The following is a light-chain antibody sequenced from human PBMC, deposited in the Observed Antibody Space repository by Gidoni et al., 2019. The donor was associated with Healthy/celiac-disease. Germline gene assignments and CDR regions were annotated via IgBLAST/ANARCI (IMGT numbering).Light chain of an antibody. V-gene: IGKV1-8*01. CDR2: AAS. CDR3: QQYYSYPYT. Sequence: AIRITQSPSSLSASTGDRVTITCRASQCISSYLAWYQQKPGKAPKRLIYAASTLQSGVPSRFCGSGSGTEFTLTISFLQSEDFATYYCQQYYSYPYTFGQGTKLEIK. J-gene: IGKJ2*01. CDR1: QCISSY.